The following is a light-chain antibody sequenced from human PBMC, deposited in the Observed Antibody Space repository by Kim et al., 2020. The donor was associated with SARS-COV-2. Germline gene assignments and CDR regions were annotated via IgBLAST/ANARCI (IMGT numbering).Light chain of an antibody. Sequence: DIVMTQSPLSLPVTPGEPASISCRSSQSLLHSKGYNYLDWYVQKPGQSPQLLIYLGSNRASGVPDRFSGSGSGTDFTLKISRVEAEDVGVYYCMQALQTPYTFGQGTKLEI. CDR2: LGS. J-gene: IGKJ2*01. V-gene: IGKV2-28*01. CDR3: MQALQTPYT. CDR1: QSLLHSKGYNY.